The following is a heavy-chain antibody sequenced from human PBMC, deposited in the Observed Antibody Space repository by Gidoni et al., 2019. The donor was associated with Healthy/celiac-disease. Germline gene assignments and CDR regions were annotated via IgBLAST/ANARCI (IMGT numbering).Heavy chain of an antibody. CDR3: TRRMATALIDY. V-gene: IGHV3-49*05. CDR1: GFTFGDYA. D-gene: IGHD5-18*01. J-gene: IGHJ4*02. CDR2: IRSKAYGGTT. Sequence: EVQLVESGGGLVKPGRSLRLSCTASGFTFGDYAMSWFRQAPGKGLEWVGFIRSKAYGGTTEYAASVKGRFTISRDDSKSIAYLQMNSLKTEDTAVYYCTRRMATALIDYWGQGTLVTVSS.